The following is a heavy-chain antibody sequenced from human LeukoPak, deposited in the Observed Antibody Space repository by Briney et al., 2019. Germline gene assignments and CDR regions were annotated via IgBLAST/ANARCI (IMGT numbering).Heavy chain of an antibody. Sequence: SESLSLTCAVYGGSFSGYYWSWIRQPPGKGLGWSGEINHSGSTNYNPSLKSRVTISVDTSKNQFSLKLSSVTAADTAVYYCARGGNYSSSPPVTNVPFDYWGQGTLVTVSS. CDR3: ARGGNYSSSPPVTNVPFDY. CDR2: INHSGST. V-gene: IGHV4-34*01. CDR1: GGSFSGYY. J-gene: IGHJ4*02. D-gene: IGHD6-6*01.